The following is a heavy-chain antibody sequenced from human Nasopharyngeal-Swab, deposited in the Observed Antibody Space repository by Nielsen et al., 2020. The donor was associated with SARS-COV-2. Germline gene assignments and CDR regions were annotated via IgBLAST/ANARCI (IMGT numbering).Heavy chain of an antibody. CDR2: IYHSGST. V-gene: IGHV4-4*02. CDR3: AREGPYCSSTSCYYCYMDV. D-gene: IGHD2-2*01. J-gene: IGHJ6*03. Sequence: WIRQPPGKGLEWIGEIYHSGSTNYNPSLKSRVTISVDKSKNQFSLKLSSVTAADTAVYYCAREGPYCSSTSCYYCYMDVWGKGTTVTVSS.